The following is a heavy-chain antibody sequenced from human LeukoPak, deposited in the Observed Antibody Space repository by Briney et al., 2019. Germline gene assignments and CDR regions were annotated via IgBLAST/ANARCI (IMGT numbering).Heavy chain of an antibody. CDR1: GGSFSGYY. CDR2: IGISSGNT. D-gene: IGHD5-12*01. V-gene: IGHV3-11*06. CDR3: ARDHRYAFDN. Sequence: LSLTCAVYGGSFSGYYWSWIRQAPGKGLEWISYIGISSGNTKYADSVKGRFTISRDKARNSLYLQMSSLRVEDTAVYYCARDHRYAFDNWGHGTLVTVSS. J-gene: IGHJ4*01.